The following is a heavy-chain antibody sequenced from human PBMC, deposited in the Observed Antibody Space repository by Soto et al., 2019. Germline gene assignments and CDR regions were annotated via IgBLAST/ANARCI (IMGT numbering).Heavy chain of an antibody. J-gene: IGHJ4*02. Sequence: GGSLRLSCATSGFTFSDTYLSWVRQAPGKGLEWVGRIKTKSDGGTIDYAAPVKDRFTISRDDSKNTLYLQVNRLKTEDTAVYYCTTERPSVTLVRGVIQMRLFDYWGQGTPVTVSS. V-gene: IGHV3-15*01. CDR1: GFTFSDTY. CDR3: TTERPSVTLVRGVIQMRLFDY. D-gene: IGHD3-10*01. CDR2: IKTKSDGGTI.